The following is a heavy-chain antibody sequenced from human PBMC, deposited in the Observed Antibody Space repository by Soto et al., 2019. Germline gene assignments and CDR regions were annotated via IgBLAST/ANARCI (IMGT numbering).Heavy chain of an antibody. V-gene: IGHV3-23*01. D-gene: IGHD3-3*01. Sequence: EVKLLESGGGLAQPGGSLRLSCVGSGFTFDSYAISWVRQAPGKGLQWISAISGNGAGTDYAHSMKGRFTISRDNSKNTVHLQMNSLRAEDTALYYCAKDTVGGYSFWSGYYSDGLDVWGQGTMVTVSS. CDR1: GFTFDSYA. J-gene: IGHJ3*01. CDR3: AKDTVGGYSFWSGYYSDGLDV. CDR2: ISGNGAGT.